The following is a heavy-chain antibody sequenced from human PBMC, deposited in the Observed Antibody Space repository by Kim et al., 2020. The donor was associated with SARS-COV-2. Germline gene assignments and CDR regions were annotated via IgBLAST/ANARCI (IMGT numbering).Heavy chain of an antibody. J-gene: IGHJ4*02. D-gene: IGHD3-9*01. V-gene: IGHV3-33*08. CDR3: ARDLIPRYFDWLPLDY. Sequence: GGSLRLSCAASGFTFSSYGMHWVRQAPGKGLEWVAVIWYDGSNKYYADSVKGRFTISRDNSKNTLYLQMNSLRAEDTAVYYCARDLIPRYFDWLPLDYWGQGTLVTVSS. CDR1: GFTFSSYG. CDR2: IWYDGSNK.